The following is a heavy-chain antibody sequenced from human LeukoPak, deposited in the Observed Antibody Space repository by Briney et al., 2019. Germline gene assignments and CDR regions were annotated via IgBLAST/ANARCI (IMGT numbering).Heavy chain of an antibody. J-gene: IGHJ4*02. D-gene: IGHD3-9*01. CDR1: GYTFTGYY. V-gene: IGHV1-2*02. CDR2: INPNSGGT. Sequence: ASVKVSCKASGYTFTGYYMHWVRRAPGQGLEWMGWINPNSGGTNYAQKFQGRVTMTRDTSISTAYMELSRLRSDDTAVYYCARLNSYYDILTGYLNYFDYWGQGTLVTVSS. CDR3: ARLNSYYDILTGYLNYFDY.